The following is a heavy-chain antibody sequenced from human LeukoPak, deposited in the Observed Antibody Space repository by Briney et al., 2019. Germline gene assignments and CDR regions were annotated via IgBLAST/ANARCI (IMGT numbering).Heavy chain of an antibody. CDR1: GGSISSSSYY. D-gene: IGHD5-18*01. CDR2: TYYSGST. J-gene: IGHJ6*02. CDR3: ARRQLAYYYGMDV. Sequence: SETLSLTCTVSGGSISSSSYYWGWIRQPPGKGLEWIGSTYYSGSTYYNPSLKSRVTISVDTSKNQFSLKLSSVTAADTVVYYCARRQLAYYYGMDVWGQGTTVTVSS. V-gene: IGHV4-39*01.